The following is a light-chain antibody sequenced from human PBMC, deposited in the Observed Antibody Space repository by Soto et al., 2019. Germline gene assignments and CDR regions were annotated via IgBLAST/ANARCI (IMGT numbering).Light chain of an antibody. V-gene: IGLV2-23*01. CDR1: SSDVGSYNL. CDR2: EGS. CDR3: CSYAGSSTVA. Sequence: QSALTQPASVSGSPRQSITISCTGTSSDVGSYNLVSWYQQHPGKAPKLMIYEGSRRPSGVSNRFSGSKSGNTASLTISGLQAEDEADYYCCSYAGSSTVAFGGGTKVTVL. J-gene: IGLJ2*01.